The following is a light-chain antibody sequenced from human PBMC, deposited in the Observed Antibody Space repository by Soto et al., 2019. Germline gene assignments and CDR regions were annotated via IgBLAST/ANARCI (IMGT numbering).Light chain of an antibody. Sequence: EIVMTQSPATLSVSPGERATLSCRASQSVSSNLAWYQQKPGQAPRLLIYRASTRATGIPARFSGSGSGTEFTLTISRLQSEDFAVYYCQQYNNWPLWTFGQGTKVEIK. V-gene: IGKV3-15*01. CDR2: RAS. CDR1: QSVSSN. CDR3: QQYNNWPLWT. J-gene: IGKJ1*01.